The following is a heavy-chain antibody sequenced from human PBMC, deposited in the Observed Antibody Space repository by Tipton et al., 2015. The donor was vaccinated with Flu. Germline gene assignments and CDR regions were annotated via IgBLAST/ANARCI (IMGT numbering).Heavy chain of an antibody. CDR1: GQTFSDFW. Sequence: QLVQSGAEVKKPGESLKISCKLSGQTFSDFWIGWVRQMPGKGLEWMGIIYPGDSKTIYSPSFQGLVTISVDKSIDTAYLQWSSLKASDTAMYYCARMGYCSSISSLFCGRSLDYWGQGTLVTVSS. J-gene: IGHJ4*02. V-gene: IGHV5-51*01. CDR2: IYPGDSKT. CDR3: ARMGYCSSISSLFCGRSLDY. D-gene: IGHD2-2*01.